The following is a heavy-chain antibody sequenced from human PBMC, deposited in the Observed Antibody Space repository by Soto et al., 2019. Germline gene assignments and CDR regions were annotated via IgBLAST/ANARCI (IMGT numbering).Heavy chain of an antibody. CDR2: IIPLFGTG. Sequence: ASVKVSCKASGGTCSTHIINWVRQAPGQGLEWMGGIIPLFGTGSYAQKFRDRVSITADGSTYTAYMELSSLRSEDTAVYYCARSDSSGFYLPFWGQGTLVTVSS. D-gene: IGHD3-22*01. CDR3: ARSDSSGFYLPF. J-gene: IGHJ4*02. CDR1: GGTCSTHI. V-gene: IGHV1-69*13.